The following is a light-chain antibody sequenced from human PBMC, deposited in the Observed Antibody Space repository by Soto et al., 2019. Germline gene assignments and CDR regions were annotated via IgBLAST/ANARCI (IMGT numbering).Light chain of an antibody. CDR2: GNS. V-gene: IGLV1-40*01. CDR3: RSYDSSLSGFVV. CDR1: SSKIGAGYD. J-gene: IGLJ2*01. Sequence: QSVLTQPPSVSGAPGQRVTISCTGGSSKIGAGYDVHWYQQLPGTAPKLLIYGNSNRPSGVPDRFSGSKSGTSASLAITGLQAEDEADYYCRSYDSSLSGFVVFGGGTKLTVL.